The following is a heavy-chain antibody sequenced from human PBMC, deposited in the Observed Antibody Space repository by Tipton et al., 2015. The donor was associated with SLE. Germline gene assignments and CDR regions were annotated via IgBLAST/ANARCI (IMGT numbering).Heavy chain of an antibody. J-gene: IGHJ3*02. CDR1: GGSMKTNS. D-gene: IGHD1-26*01. V-gene: IGHV4-34*01. CDR2: INHSGST. CDR3: ARHLDGTYGSHAFDI. Sequence: TLSLTCTVSGGSMKTNSWSWIRQPPGKGLEWIGEINHSGSTNYNPSLKSRVTISADTSKNQFSLKLSSVTAVDTAVYYCARHLDGTYGSHAFDIWGQGTMVTVSS.